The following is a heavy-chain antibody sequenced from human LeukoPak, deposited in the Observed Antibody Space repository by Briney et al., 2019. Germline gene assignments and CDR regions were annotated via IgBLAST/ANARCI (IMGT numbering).Heavy chain of an antibody. CDR2: IYHSGRT. J-gene: IGHJ3*02. Sequence: KPSETLSLTCAVSGYSISSGYYWGWIRQPPGKGLEWIGSIYHSGRTYYNPSLKSRVTISVDTSKNQFSLKLSSVTAADTAVYYCARHLQWLVRGAFDIWGQGTMVTVSS. CDR3: ARHLQWLVRGAFDI. V-gene: IGHV4-38-2*01. D-gene: IGHD6-19*01. CDR1: GYSISSGYY.